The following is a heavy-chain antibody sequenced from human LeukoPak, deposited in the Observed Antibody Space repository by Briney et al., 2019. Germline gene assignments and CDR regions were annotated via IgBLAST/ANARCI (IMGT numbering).Heavy chain of an antibody. Sequence: SVKVSCKASGYTFTGYYMHWVRQAPGQGLEWMGGIIPIFGTANYAQKFQGRVTITADESTSTAYMELSSLRSEDTAVYYCARGPTGRFLEWLLPFDYWGQGTLVTVSS. J-gene: IGHJ4*02. D-gene: IGHD3-3*01. CDR3: ARGPTGRFLEWLLPFDY. CDR2: IIPIFGTA. CDR1: GYTFTGYY. V-gene: IGHV1-69*13.